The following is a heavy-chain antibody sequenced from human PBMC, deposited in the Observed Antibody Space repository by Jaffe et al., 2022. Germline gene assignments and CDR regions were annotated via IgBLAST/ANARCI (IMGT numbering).Heavy chain of an antibody. J-gene: IGHJ6*03. CDR1: GFSLSTSGVG. Sequence: QITLKESGPTLVKPTQTLTLTCTFSGFSLSTSGVGVGWIRQPPGKALEWLALIYWDDDKRYSPSLKSRLTITKDTSKNQVVLTMTNMDPVDTATYYCAHRRSGTNYYYYYMDVWGKGTTVTVSS. D-gene: IGHD1-1*01. V-gene: IGHV2-5*02. CDR2: IYWDDDK. CDR3: AHRRSGTNYYYYYMDV.